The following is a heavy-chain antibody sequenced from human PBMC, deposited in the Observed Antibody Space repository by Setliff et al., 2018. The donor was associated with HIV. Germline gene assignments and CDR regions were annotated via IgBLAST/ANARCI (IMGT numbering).Heavy chain of an antibody. D-gene: IGHD2-15*01. CDR2: INPNNGGT. Sequence: ASVKVSCKASGYTFTSYGISWVRQAPGQGLEWMGWINPNNGGTNYAQKFQGRVTMTRDTSISTAYMELSSLRSEDTAVYYCARVRYCSGGSCYGGEYWFDPWGQGTLVTVSS. J-gene: IGHJ5*02. CDR1: GYTFTSYG. CDR3: ARVRYCSGGSCYGGEYWFDP. V-gene: IGHV1-2*02.